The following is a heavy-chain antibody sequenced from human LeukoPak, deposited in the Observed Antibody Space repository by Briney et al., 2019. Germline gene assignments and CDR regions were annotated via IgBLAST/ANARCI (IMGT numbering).Heavy chain of an antibody. D-gene: IGHD3-22*01. Sequence: SETLSLTCAVYGGSFSGYYWSWIRQPPGKGLEWIGEINHSGSTNYNPSLESRVTISVDTSKNQFSLKLSSVTAADTAVYYCASKRASKYYYDSSGYLRYWGQETLVTVSS. J-gene: IGHJ4*02. V-gene: IGHV4-34*01. CDR2: INHSGST. CDR3: ASKRASKYYYDSSGYLRY. CDR1: GGSFSGYY.